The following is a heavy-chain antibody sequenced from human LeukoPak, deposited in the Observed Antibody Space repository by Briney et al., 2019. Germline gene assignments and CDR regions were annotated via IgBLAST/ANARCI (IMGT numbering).Heavy chain of an antibody. V-gene: IGHV3-30*02. CDR3: ARRGQWLVPFWFDP. J-gene: IGHJ5*02. D-gene: IGHD6-19*01. Sequence: GGSLRLSCAASGFTFSSYGMHWVRQAPGKGLEWVAFIRYDGSNKYYADSVKGRFTISRDNAKNSLYLQMNSLRAEDTAVYYCARRGQWLVPFWFDPWGQGTLVTVSS. CDR1: GFTFSSYG. CDR2: IRYDGSNK.